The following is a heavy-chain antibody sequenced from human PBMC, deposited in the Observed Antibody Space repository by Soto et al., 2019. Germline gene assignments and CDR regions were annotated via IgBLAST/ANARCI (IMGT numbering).Heavy chain of an antibody. J-gene: IGHJ6*02. CDR3: GKYSGSYPVYNGMNV. V-gene: IGHV3-23*01. CDR2: ISGTSDGA. Sequence: EVQLLESGGGLVQPGGSLRLSCAASGFPFSTSAMNWVRQAPGKGLEWVSIISGTSDGAYYAESVKGRFTSSRDNSKNHLHLQMNSLRAEDTAVYYCGKYSGSYPVYNGMNVWGQGTTVNVSS. D-gene: IGHD1-26*01. CDR1: GFPFSTSA.